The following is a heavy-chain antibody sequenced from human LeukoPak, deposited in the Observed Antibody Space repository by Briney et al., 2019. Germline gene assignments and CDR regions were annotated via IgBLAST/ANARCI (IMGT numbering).Heavy chain of an antibody. J-gene: IGHJ3*02. CDR3: ARGPYYYDSSGYSGAFDI. V-gene: IGHV3-74*01. CDR2: INSDGSST. Sequence: GGSLRLSCTASGFTLSAYWMSWVRQAPGKGLVWVSRINSDGSSTSYADSVKGRFTISRDNAKNTLYLQMNSLRAEDTAVYYCARGPYYYDSSGYSGAFDIWGQGTMVTVSS. D-gene: IGHD3-22*01. CDR1: GFTLSAYW.